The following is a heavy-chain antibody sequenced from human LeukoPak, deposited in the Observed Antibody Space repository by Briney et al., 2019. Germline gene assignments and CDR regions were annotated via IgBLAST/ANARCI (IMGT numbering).Heavy chain of an antibody. V-gene: IGHV3-23*01. CDR2: ISGSGGST. CDR1: GFTFSSYA. CDR3: ARAPKFSYYMDV. Sequence: PGGSLRLSCAASGFTFSSYAMSWVRQAPGKGLEWVSAISGSGGSTYYADSVKGRFTISRDNSKNTLYLQMNSLRAEDTAVYYCARAPKFSYYMDVWGKGTTVTVSS. D-gene: IGHD2/OR15-2a*01. J-gene: IGHJ6*03.